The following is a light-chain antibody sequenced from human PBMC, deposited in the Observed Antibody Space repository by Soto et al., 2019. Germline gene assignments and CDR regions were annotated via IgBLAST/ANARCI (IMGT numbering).Light chain of an antibody. V-gene: IGLV6-57*01. CDR2: VDD. J-gene: IGLJ7*01. CDR1: SGSIGSSS. CDR3: QSDDTANWV. Sequence: NFMLTQPHSVSESPGKTVTISCTRNSGSIGSSSVQWFQQRPGNSPTTVIYVDDQRPSWVPDRFSGSIDGSTNSASLTISGLTTEDEADYYCQSDDTANWVFGGGTQLTVL.